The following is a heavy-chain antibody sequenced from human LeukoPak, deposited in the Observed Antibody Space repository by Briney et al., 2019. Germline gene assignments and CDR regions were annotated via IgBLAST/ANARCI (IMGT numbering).Heavy chain of an antibody. CDR2: IRYDGSNK. V-gene: IGHV3-30*02. D-gene: IGHD3-10*01. J-gene: IGHJ4*02. CDR1: GFTFSSYG. Sequence: GGSLRLSCAASGFTFSSYGMHWVRQAPGRGLEWVAFIRYDGSNKYYADSVKGRFTISRDNSKNTLYLQMNSLRAEDTAVYYCAKYSLWFGELSYFDYWGQGTLVTVSS. CDR3: AKYSLWFGELSYFDY.